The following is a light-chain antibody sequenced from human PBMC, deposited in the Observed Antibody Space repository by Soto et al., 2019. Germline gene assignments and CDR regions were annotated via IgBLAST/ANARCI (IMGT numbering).Light chain of an antibody. CDR1: QSVSSSY. J-gene: IGKJ1*01. CDR2: GAS. Sequence: EIVLTQSRGTLSLSPGERATLSCRASQSVSSSYLAWYQQKPGQAPRLLIYGASSRATGIPDRFSGSGSRTDFTLTISRLEPEDFAVYYCQQYGSSPTTFGQGTKVEIK. V-gene: IGKV3-20*01. CDR3: QQYGSSPTT.